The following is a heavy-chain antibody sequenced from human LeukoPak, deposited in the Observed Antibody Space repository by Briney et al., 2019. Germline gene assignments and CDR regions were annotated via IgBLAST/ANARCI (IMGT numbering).Heavy chain of an antibody. D-gene: IGHD1-26*01. CDR2: ISYDGSNK. Sequence: GGSLRLSCAASGFTFSSYAMHWVRQAPGKGLEWVAVISYDGSNKYYADSVKGRFTISRDNSKNTLYLQMNSLRAEDTAVYYCAKRIVGATTVDYWGQGTLVTVSS. CDR1: GFTFSSYA. J-gene: IGHJ4*02. V-gene: IGHV3-30-3*02. CDR3: AKRIVGATTVDY.